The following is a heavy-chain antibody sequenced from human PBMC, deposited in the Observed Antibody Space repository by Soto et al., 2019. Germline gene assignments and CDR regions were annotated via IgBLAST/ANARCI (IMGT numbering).Heavy chain of an antibody. Sequence: GVSRSPPCSASGGPFSRYGMAWARRAKGKGLGWVSAMSGSGGSTYYADPVKGRFTISRDISKNTLYLQMNSLRAEDTGGYYCAKVPAIAAVGACWGQGTRVTVSA. CDR1: GGPFSRYG. D-gene: IGHD6-13*01. CDR2: MSGSGGST. V-gene: IGHV3-23*01. CDR3: AKVPAIAAVGAC. J-gene: IGHJ4*02.